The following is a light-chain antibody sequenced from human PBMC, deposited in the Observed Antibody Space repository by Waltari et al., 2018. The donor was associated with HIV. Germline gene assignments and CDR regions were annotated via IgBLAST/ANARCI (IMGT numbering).Light chain of an antibody. J-gene: IGLJ3*02. Sequence: QSALTQPASVSGSPGQSITISCTGTSSDVGGYNYVSWYQQHPGKAPKLMIYDVSNRPYGVSNRFSGSKSGNTASLTISGLQAEDEADYYCSSYTSSSTLAVFGGGTKLTVL. V-gene: IGLV2-14*03. CDR1: SSDVGGYNY. CDR3: SSYTSSSTLAV. CDR2: DVS.